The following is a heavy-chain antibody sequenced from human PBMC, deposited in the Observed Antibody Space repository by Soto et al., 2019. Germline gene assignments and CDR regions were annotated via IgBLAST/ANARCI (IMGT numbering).Heavy chain of an antibody. CDR2: IYHSGST. Sequence: PSETLSLTCGVSGDSMSNSDWWNWVRQPPGKGLEWIGEIYHSGSTYYNPSLKSRVTISVDTSKNQLSLKLSSVTAADTAVYYCASSYCGGDCWDQIGYYYYGMDVWGQGTTVTVSS. V-gene: IGHV4-4*02. D-gene: IGHD2-21*02. CDR3: ASSYCGGDCWDQIGYYYYGMDV. CDR1: GDSMSNSDW. J-gene: IGHJ6*02.